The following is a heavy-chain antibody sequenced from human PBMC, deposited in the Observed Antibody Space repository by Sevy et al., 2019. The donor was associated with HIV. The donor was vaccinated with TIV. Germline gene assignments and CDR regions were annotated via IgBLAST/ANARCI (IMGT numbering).Heavy chain of an antibody. Sequence: SETLSLTCTVSGGSISSYYWSCIRQPPGKGLEWIGYIYYSGSTNYNPSLKSRVTISVDTSKNQFSLKLSSVTAADTAVYYCARDGTVDGMDVWGQGTTVTVSS. J-gene: IGHJ6*02. CDR2: IYYSGST. V-gene: IGHV4-59*01. CDR3: ARDGTVDGMDV. D-gene: IGHD1-1*01. CDR1: GGSISSYY.